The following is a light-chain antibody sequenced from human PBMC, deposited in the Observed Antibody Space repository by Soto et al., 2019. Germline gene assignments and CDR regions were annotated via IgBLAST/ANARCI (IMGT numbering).Light chain of an antibody. CDR3: QQYGNSPQT. CDR2: GAS. CDR1: QSVRSN. V-gene: IGKV3-15*01. Sequence: EIVMTQSPATLSVSPGERATVSRRASQSVRSNLAWYQQKPGQAPRLLIYGASTRATGIPARFSGSGSGTEFTLTISSLQSEDFAVYYCQQYGNSPQTFGQGTKVDIK. J-gene: IGKJ1*01.